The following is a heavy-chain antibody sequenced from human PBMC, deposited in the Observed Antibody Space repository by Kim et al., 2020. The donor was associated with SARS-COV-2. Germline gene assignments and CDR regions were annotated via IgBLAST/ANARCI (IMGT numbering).Heavy chain of an antibody. D-gene: IGHD6-25*01. J-gene: IGHJ6*02. Sequence: GGSLRLSCAASGFTFGNASMSWVRQAPGKGLEWVGRIKTKTDGGTTDYAAPGKGRFTISRDDSKNTLHLQMNNLKIEDTAVYYCSMTYRSGWGQGTTVTVFS. CDR2: IKTKTDGGTT. CDR1: GFTFGNAS. CDR3: SMTYRSG. V-gene: IGHV3-15*01.